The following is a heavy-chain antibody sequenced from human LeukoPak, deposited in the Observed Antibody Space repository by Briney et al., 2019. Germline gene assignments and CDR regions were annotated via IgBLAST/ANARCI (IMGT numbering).Heavy chain of an antibody. J-gene: IGHJ5*02. CDR3: ARAVNDWWSGYCSSTSCYTNWFDP. V-gene: IGHV7-4-1*02. CDR2: INTNTGNP. CDR1: GYTFTSYA. D-gene: IGHD2-2*02. Sequence: ASVKVSCNTSGYTFTSYAMNWVRQDSGQGLEWMRWINTNTGNPTYAQGFTARFVFSLDTSVSTAYLQISSLKAEDTAVYYCARAVNDWWSGYCSSTSCYTNWFDPWGQGSLVTVSS.